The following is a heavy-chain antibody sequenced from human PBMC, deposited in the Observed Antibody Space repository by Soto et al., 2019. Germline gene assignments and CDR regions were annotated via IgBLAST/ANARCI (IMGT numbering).Heavy chain of an antibody. D-gene: IGHD3-22*01. CDR3: ARAPPYDYAFDI. CDR2: IYYSGST. Sequence: KTSETLSLTCTVSGGSISSGGYYWSWIRQHPGKGLEWIGYIYYSGSTYYNPSLKSRVTISVDTSKNQFSLKLSSVTAADTAVYYCARAPPYDYAFDIWGQGTMVTVSS. J-gene: IGHJ3*02. V-gene: IGHV4-31*03. CDR1: GGSISSGGYY.